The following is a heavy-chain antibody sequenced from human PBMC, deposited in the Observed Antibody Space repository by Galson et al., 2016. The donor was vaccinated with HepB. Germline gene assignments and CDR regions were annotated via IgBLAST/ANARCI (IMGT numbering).Heavy chain of an antibody. V-gene: IGHV3-30*04. Sequence: SLRLSCAASRLTLSTYAIQWVRQTPGKGLEWVAVILHDGRNQYYADSVKGRFTVSRDNSKYMACLQLPDLVTDDTGVYYCATGGSGWFDWGQGALVIVSS. CDR3: ATGGSGWFD. CDR1: RLTLSTYA. D-gene: IGHD6-19*01. CDR2: ILHDGRNQ. J-gene: IGHJ4*02.